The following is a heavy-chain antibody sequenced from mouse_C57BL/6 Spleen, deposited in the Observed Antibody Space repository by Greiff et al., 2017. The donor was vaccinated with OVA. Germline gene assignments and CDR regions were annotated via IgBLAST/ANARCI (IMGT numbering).Heavy chain of an antibody. D-gene: IGHD1-1*01. CDR2: IYPGDGDT. CDR3: ARSLYYYGSSYWYVDV. CDR1: GYAFSSSW. J-gene: IGHJ1*03. V-gene: IGHV1-82*01. Sequence: QVQLQQSGPELVKPGASVKISCKASGYAFSSSWMNWVKQRPGKGLEWIGRIYPGDGDTNYNGKFKGKATLTADKSSSTAYMQLSSLTSEDSAVYFCARSLYYYGSSYWYVDVWGTGTTVTVSS.